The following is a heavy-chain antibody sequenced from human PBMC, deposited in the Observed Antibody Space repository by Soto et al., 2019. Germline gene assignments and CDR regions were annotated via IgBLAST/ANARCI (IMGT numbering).Heavy chain of an antibody. Sequence: PGGSLRLSCGASGFTFSNYGMHWVRQAPGKGLEWVAFISNDGSNKNYADSVKGRFSISRDNSENTLSLQLNSLRAEDTAVYFCAKAQLPVYYYRSRGPFDSWGQGTLVTVSS. J-gene: IGHJ4*02. CDR1: GFTFSNYG. D-gene: IGHD3-22*01. CDR3: AKAQLPVYYYRSRGPFDS. V-gene: IGHV3-30*18. CDR2: ISNDGSNK.